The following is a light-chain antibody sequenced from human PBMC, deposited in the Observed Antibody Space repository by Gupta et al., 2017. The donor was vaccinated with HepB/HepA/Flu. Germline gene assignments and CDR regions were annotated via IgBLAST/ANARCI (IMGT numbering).Light chain of an antibody. CDR3: QQGCRTPWT. V-gene: IGKV1-39*01. CDR2: TAS. CDR1: QSIRSY. Sequence: DIPMTPSPSSLSASVGDRVTITCRASQSIRSYLNWYQQKPGKAPKLLIYTASSLQSGVPSRFSGSGSGTDFTLKISSLQPEDSAMYYCQQGCRTPWTFGQGTKVEIK. J-gene: IGKJ1*01.